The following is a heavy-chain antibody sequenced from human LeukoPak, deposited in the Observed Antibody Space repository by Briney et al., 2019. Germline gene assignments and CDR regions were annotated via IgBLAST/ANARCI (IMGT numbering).Heavy chain of an antibody. V-gene: IGHV3-7*03. D-gene: IGHD6-19*01. CDR1: GFTFSSYW. Sequence: GGSLGLSCAASGFTFSSYWMSWVRQAPGKGLEWVANIKQDGSEKYYVDSVKGRFTISRDNAKNSLYLQMNSLRAEDTALYYCAKEKAVAGSFDIWGQGTMVTVSS. J-gene: IGHJ3*02. CDR2: IKQDGSEK. CDR3: AKEKAVAGSFDI.